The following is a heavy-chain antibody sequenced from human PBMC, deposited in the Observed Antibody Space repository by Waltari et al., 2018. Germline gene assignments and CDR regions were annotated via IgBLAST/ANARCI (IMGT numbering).Heavy chain of an antibody. J-gene: IGHJ4*02. V-gene: IGHV1-8*02. CDR3: ARGRDYGDYIDY. Sequence: QVQLVQSGAEVKKPGASVKVSCKASGYTFTGYYMHWVRQAPGQGLEWMGWMNPNSGNTGYAQKFQGRVTMTRNTSISTAYMELSSLRSEDTAVYYCARGRDYGDYIDYWGQGTLVTVSS. D-gene: IGHD4-17*01. CDR1: GYTFTGYY. CDR2: MNPNSGNT.